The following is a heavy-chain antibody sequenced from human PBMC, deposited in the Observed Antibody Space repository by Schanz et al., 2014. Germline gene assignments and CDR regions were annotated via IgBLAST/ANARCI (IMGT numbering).Heavy chain of an antibody. D-gene: IGHD6-13*01. CDR3: ARDGEAAAGCDY. V-gene: IGHV1-46*03. J-gene: IGHJ4*02. CDR2: INPSGGST. Sequence: QVQLVQSGAEVKKPGASVKVSCKASGYTFTSYYMHWVRQAPGQGLEWMGIINPSGGSTSYAQKFQGRVTMTRDTSTSTVYMELSSRRSEDTAVYYCARDGEAAAGCDYWAREPWSPSPQ. CDR1: GYTFTSYY.